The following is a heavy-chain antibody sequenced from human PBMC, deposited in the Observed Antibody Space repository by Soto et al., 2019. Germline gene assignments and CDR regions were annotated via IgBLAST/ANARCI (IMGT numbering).Heavy chain of an antibody. V-gene: IGHV1-18*01. CDR3: ACGAADIAGFIL. CDR1: GYSFTSFG. CDR2: VNAYNGNT. J-gene: IGHJ4*02. Sequence: ASVKVSCKASGYSFTSFGVNWVRQAPGQGLEWMGWVNAYNGNTNYAQKFQGRVTMTADSSTSTAYMEVRSRRSDDTAVYFWACGAADIAGFILWGQGCLVTVS. D-gene: IGHD2-15*01.